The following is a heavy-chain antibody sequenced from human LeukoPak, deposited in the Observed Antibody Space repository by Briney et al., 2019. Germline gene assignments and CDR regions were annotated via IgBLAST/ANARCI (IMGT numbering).Heavy chain of an antibody. CDR1: GFTFSSYW. CDR3: ARERYYDILRYFDY. Sequence: GGSLRLSCAASGFTFSSYWMSWVRQAPGKGLERVANIKQDGSEKYYVDSVKGRFTISRDNAKNSLYLQMSSLRAEDTAVYYGARERYYDILRYFDYWGQGTLVTVSS. D-gene: IGHD3-9*01. CDR2: IKQDGSEK. J-gene: IGHJ4*02. V-gene: IGHV3-7*01.